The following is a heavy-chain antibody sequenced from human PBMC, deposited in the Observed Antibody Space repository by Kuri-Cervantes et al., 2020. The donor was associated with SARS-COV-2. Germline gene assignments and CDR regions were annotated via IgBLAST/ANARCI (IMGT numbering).Heavy chain of an antibody. CDR1: GGSFSGYY. CDR3: ARYSSSWYGWYFDL. Sequence: SETLSLTCAAYGGSFSGYYWSWIRQPPGKGLEWIGEINHSGSTNYNPSLKSRVTISVDTSKNQFSLKLSSVTAADTAVYYCARYSSSWYGWYFDLWGRGTLVTVSS. J-gene: IGHJ2*01. CDR2: INHSGST. D-gene: IGHD6-13*01. V-gene: IGHV4-34*01.